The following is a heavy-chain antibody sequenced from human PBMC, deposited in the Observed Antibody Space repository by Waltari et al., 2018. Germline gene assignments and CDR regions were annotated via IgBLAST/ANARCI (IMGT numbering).Heavy chain of an antibody. CDR1: SYSIRSGYF. J-gene: IGHJ5*02. CDR3: VRDLGGSGNSWFDA. D-gene: IGHD3-10*01. CDR2: ISHSGKT. V-gene: IGHV4-38-2*02. Sequence: QVQLQESGPGLARPSETLSLTCVVSSYSIRSGYFWGWIRQPPGKGLEWVGSISHSGKTYYNPSLQRRLSLSVDTSKNQFALKVTAVTAADTAIYYCVRDLGGSGNSWFDAWGQGTLVTVSS.